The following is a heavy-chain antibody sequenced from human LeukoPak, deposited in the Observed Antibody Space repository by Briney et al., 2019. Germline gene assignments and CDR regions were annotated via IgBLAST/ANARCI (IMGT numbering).Heavy chain of an antibody. CDR3: ARDFTPYYYYMDV. Sequence: GGSLRLSCAASGFTFSSYSMNWVRQAPGKGLEWVSSISSSSSYIYYADSVKGRFTISRDNAKNSLYLQMNSLRAEDTAVYYCARDFTPYYYYMDVWGKGTTVTVSS. CDR1: GFTFSSYS. J-gene: IGHJ6*03. V-gene: IGHV3-21*01. CDR2: ISSSSSYI.